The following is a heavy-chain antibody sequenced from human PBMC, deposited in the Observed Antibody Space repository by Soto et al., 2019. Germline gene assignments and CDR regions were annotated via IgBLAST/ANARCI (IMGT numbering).Heavy chain of an antibody. CDR2: IKQDGSEK. D-gene: IGHD6-6*01. CDR3: AREFSSPPFDY. V-gene: IGHV3-7*01. CDR1: GFTFISYL. Sequence: XGSRRLSCAASGFTFISYLMSWVRQAPGKGLEWVANIKQDGSEKYYVDSVKGRFTISRDNAKNSLYLQMNSLRAEDTAVYYCAREFSSPPFDYWGQGPLVTVSS. J-gene: IGHJ4*02.